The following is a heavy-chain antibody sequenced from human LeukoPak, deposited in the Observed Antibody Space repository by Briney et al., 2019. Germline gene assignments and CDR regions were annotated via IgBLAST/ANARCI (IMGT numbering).Heavy chain of an antibody. V-gene: IGHV3-21*04. J-gene: IGHJ4*02. D-gene: IGHD1-26*01. CDR2: ISSSSPYI. Sequence: PGRSLRLSCAASGFTFSDYSMNWVRQAPGKGLEWVASISSSSPYIYYTDSVKGRFTISRDNSKNTLYLQMNSLRAEDTAVYYCAKGVRGYYFDYWGQGTLVTVSS. CDR1: GFTFSDYS. CDR3: AKGVRGYYFDY.